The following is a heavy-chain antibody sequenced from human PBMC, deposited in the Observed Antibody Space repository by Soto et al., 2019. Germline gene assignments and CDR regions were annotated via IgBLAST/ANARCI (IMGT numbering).Heavy chain of an antibody. CDR3: AKDYNGLRYFDPAYYFDY. CDR1: GFTFSSYG. D-gene: IGHD3-9*01. J-gene: IGHJ4*02. CDR2: ISYDGSNK. Sequence: QVQLVESGGGVVQPGRSLRLSCAASGFTFSSYGMHWVRQAPGKGLEWVAVISYDGSNKYYADSVKGRFTISRDNSKNTLYLQMNSLRAEDTAVYYCAKDYNGLRYFDPAYYFDYWGQGTLVTVSS. V-gene: IGHV3-30*18.